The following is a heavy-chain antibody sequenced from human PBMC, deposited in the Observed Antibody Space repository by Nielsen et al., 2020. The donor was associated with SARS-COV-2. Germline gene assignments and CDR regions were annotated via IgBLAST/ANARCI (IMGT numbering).Heavy chain of an antibody. CDR3: ASSLGGYSYGRDYYYMDV. Sequence: SETLSLTCTVSDGSLSSSSYYWGWIRQPPGKGLEWIGSVYYIGSTYYNPSLKSRLTISVDTSKNQFSLKLSSVTAADTAVYYCASSLGGYSYGRDYYYMDVWGKGTTVTVSS. CDR2: VYYIGST. V-gene: IGHV4-39*07. J-gene: IGHJ6*03. D-gene: IGHD5-18*01. CDR1: DGSLSSSSYY.